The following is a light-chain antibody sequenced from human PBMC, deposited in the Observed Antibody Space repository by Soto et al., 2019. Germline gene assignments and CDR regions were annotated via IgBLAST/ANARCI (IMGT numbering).Light chain of an antibody. CDR3: CSYAGSDTYVV. CDR2: DVT. V-gene: IGLV2-11*01. CDR1: SSDVGAYNY. J-gene: IGLJ2*01. Sequence: QSALTQPRSVSGSPGQSVTISCTGTSSDVGAYNYVSWYQQHPGKAPKLIIYDVTKWPSGVPDRFSGSKSGNTASLTISGLQAEDEADYYCCSYAGSDTYVVFGGGTQLTVL.